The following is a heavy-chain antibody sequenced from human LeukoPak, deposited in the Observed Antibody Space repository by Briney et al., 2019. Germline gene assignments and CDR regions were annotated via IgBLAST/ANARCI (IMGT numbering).Heavy chain of an antibody. J-gene: IGHJ4*02. D-gene: IGHD3-22*01. Sequence: GGSLRLSCAASGFTFSSYSMNWVRQAPGKGLEWVSSISTSSGYIYYADSVKGRFTISRDNAKNSLYLQMNSLRVEDTAVYYCARHSRNYYDSSGLNYWGQGTLVTVSS. CDR3: ARHSRNYYDSSGLNY. CDR1: GFTFSSYS. V-gene: IGHV3-21*01. CDR2: ISTSSGYI.